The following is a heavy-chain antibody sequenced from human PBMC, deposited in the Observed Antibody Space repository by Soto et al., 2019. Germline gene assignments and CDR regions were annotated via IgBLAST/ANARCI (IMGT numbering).Heavy chain of an antibody. CDR3: ARVMGSITIFGVVHPAWFDP. D-gene: IGHD3-3*01. J-gene: IGHJ5*02. CDR1: GGSISSGGYY. V-gene: IGHV4-31*03. CDR2: IYYSGST. Sequence: PSETLSLTCTVSGGSISSGGYYWSWIRQHPGKGLEWIGYIYYSGSTYYNPSLKSRVTISVDRSKNQFSLKLSSVTAADTAVYYCARVMGSITIFGVVHPAWFDPWGQGTLVTVSS.